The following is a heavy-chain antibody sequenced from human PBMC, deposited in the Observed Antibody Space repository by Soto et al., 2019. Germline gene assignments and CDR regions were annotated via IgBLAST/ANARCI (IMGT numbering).Heavy chain of an antibody. CDR3: ARQRLLRLKPDFDI. V-gene: IGHV4-39*01. CDR1: GRSTSDKSYF. D-gene: IGHD2-21*02. Sequence: SETLSLTCSVSGRSTSDKSYFWGWVRQSPGKGLECIGSMYYSGSSYYNPSLKSRVAISVDTSRNQFSLKLRSVTAADTAVYFCARQRLLRLKPDFDIWGQGTLVTVSS. CDR2: MYYSGSS. J-gene: IGHJ4*02.